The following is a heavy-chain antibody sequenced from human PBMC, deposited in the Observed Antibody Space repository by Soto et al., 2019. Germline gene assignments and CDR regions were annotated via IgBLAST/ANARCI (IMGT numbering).Heavy chain of an antibody. CDR2: INPNSGGT. V-gene: IGHV1-2*04. CDR1: GYTFTGYY. Sequence: ASVKVSCKAPGYTFTGYYMHWVRQAPGQGLEWMGWINPNSGGTNYAQKFQGWVTMTRDTSISTAYMELSRLRSDDTAVYYCARGGVVVVAAYAYNWFDPWGQGTLVTVSS. CDR3: ARGGVVVVAAYAYNWFDP. D-gene: IGHD2-15*01. J-gene: IGHJ5*02.